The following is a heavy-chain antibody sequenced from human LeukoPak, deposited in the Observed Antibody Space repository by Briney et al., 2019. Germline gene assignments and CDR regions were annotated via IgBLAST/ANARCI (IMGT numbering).Heavy chain of an antibody. CDR3: ARDTGGYIYGYYYYGMDV. Sequence: PGGSLRLSCAASGFTFDDYAMHWVRQAPGKGLEWVSLISGDSHSTFYADSVKGRFTISRDNSKNSLYLQMNSLRNDDTALYYCARDTGGYIYGYYYYGMDVWGQGTTVTVSS. CDR1: GFTFDDYA. D-gene: IGHD5-18*01. V-gene: IGHV3-43*02. CDR2: ISGDSHST. J-gene: IGHJ6*02.